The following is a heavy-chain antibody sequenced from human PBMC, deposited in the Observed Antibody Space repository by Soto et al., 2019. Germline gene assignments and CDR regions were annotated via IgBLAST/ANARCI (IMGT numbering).Heavy chain of an antibody. D-gene: IGHD4-17*01. Sequence: GGSLRLSCAASGFTFSSYDMHWVRQAPGKGLEWVAIISYDGSIEYYADSVKGRFTISRDNSKNTLYLQMSSLRAEDTAVYYCASPPRATVTDNIFDFWGPGTLVTVSS. CDR1: GFTFSSYD. V-gene: IGHV3-30*03. CDR2: ISYDGSIE. J-gene: IGHJ4*02. CDR3: ASPPRATVTDNIFDF.